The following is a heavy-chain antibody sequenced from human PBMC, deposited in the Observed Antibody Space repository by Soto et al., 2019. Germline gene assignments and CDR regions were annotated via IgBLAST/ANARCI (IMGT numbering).Heavy chain of an antibody. CDR3: ARDRGFGMDA. CDR1: GGSINGGRYY. CDR2: IYESGTT. V-gene: IGHV4-31*03. J-gene: IGHJ6*02. Sequence: QVPLQESGPGLVKPSQTLSLTCTVSGGSINGGRYYWNWIRQHPGTGLEWIGYIYESGTTDYNPSFKSRVIISEDTSKNQFYLRLSSVTAADTAIYYCARDRGFGMDAWGQGTMVIVSS.